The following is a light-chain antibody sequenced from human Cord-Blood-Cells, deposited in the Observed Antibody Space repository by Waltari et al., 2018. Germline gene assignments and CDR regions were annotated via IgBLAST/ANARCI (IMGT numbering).Light chain of an antibody. CDR1: RSDVGRDNL. Sequence: QSALTQPASVSGSTGQSITISCTGTRSDVGRDNLVPWYQQHPGKAPKLMIYEGSKRPSGVSNRFSGSKSGNTASLTISGLQAEDEADYYCCSYAGSSTWVFGGGTKLTVL. V-gene: IGLV2-23*01. CDR2: EGS. CDR3: CSYAGSSTWV. J-gene: IGLJ3*02.